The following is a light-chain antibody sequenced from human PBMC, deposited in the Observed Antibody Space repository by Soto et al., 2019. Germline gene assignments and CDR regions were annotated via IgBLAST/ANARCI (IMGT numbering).Light chain of an antibody. V-gene: IGKV3-20*01. CDR1: QSVSSSY. Sequence: EIVLTQSPGTLSLSPGGRATLSCRASQSVSSSYLAWYQQKPGQAPRLLIYGASSRATGIPDRFSGSGSGTDFTLTISSLEPEDFAVYYCQQYGSSPPTFGQGTKVEI. CDR2: GAS. CDR3: QQYGSSPPT. J-gene: IGKJ1*01.